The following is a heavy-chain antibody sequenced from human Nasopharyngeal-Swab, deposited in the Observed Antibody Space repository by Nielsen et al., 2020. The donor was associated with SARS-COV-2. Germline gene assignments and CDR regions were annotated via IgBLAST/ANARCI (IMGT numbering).Heavy chain of an antibody. CDR2: ISSSSSYI. CDR3: ARDLDYYGSGTIGMDV. D-gene: IGHD3-10*01. J-gene: IGHJ6*02. V-gene: IGHV3-21*01. Sequence: VRQAPGKGLEWVSSISSSSSYIYYADSVKGRFTISRDNAKNSLYLQMNSLRAEDTAVYYCARDLDYYGSGTIGMDVWGQGATVTVSS.